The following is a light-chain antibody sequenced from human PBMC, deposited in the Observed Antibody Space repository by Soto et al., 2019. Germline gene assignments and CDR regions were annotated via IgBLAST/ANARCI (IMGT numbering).Light chain of an antibody. CDR3: QHYHSPPFT. CDR1: QGISNY. Sequence: DIQMTQSPSSLSAFVGDSVTFTCRASQGISNYLAWYHQKPGKVPKLLVYAASTLQSGVPSRFSGSGSGTEFTLTIRSLQPEDVGTDYCQHYHSPPFTFGPGTKLEIK. CDR2: AAS. J-gene: IGKJ3*01. V-gene: IGKV1-27*01.